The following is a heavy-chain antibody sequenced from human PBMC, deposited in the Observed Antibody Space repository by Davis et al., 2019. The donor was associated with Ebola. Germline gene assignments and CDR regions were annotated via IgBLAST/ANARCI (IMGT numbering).Heavy chain of an antibody. D-gene: IGHD2-21*02. CDR2: INHSGST. J-gene: IGHJ4*02. CDR1: GFTFSDYY. V-gene: IGHV4-34*01. Sequence: ESLKISCAASGFTFSDYYMSWIRQPPGKGLEWIGEINHSGSTNYNPSLKSRVTISVDTSKNQFSLKLSSVTAADTAVYYCARGVGVVTATINDYWGQGTLVTVSS. CDR3: ARGVGVVTATINDY.